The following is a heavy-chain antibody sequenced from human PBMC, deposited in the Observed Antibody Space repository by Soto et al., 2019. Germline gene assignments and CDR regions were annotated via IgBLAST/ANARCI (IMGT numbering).Heavy chain of an antibody. CDR1: GFTFSMYW. J-gene: IGHJ4*02. CDR3: AREVGRGSGSYYLDS. D-gene: IGHD3-16*01. V-gene: IGHV3-74*03. Sequence: EVQLVESGGGLVQPGGSLRLSCAASGFTFSMYWMHWVRQAPGKGLLWVSRINGDGTDTTYADSVKGRFTISRANAKNKVYLQMNGLRAEDTAVYYCAREVGRGSGSYYLDSWGQETLVTVSS. CDR2: INGDGTDT.